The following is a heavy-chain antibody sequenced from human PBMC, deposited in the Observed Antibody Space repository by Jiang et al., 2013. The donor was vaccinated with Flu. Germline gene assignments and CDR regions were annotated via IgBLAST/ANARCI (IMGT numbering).Heavy chain of an antibody. Sequence: GSGLVKPSGTLSLTCAVSGGSISSSNWWSWVRQPPGKGLEWIGEIYHSGSTNYNPSLKSRVTISVDRSKNQFSLKLSSVTAADTAVYYCAREDFWSGYYSYNWFDPWGQGTLVTVSS. D-gene: IGHD3-3*01. CDR3: AREDFWSGYYSYNWFDP. J-gene: IGHJ5*02. V-gene: IGHV4-4*02. CDR1: GGSISSSNW. CDR2: IYHSGST.